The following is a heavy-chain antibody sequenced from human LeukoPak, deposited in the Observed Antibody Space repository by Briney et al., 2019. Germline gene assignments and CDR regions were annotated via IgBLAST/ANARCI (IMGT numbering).Heavy chain of an antibody. CDR1: GYTFTSYD. Sequence: ASVKVSCKASGYTFTSYDINWVRQATGQGLEWMGWMNPNSGNTGYAQKFQGRVTMTRNTSISTAYMELSSPRSEDTAVYYCARGPPGGYYMDVWGKGTTVTVSS. V-gene: IGHV1-8*01. CDR2: MNPNSGNT. J-gene: IGHJ6*03. CDR3: ARGPPGGYYMDV. D-gene: IGHD2-8*02.